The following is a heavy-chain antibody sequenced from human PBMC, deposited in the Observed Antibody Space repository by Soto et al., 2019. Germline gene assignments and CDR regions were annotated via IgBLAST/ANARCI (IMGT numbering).Heavy chain of an antibody. J-gene: IGHJ6*02. CDR1: GYSFTSYW. CDR2: IDPSDSYT. D-gene: IGHD6-13*01. Sequence: PGESLKISCKGSGYSFTSYWISWVRQMPGKGLEWMGRIDPSDSYTNYSPSFQGHVTISADKSISTAYLQWSSLKASDTAMYYCAPSTSSSWYDRYYYGMDVWGQGTTVTVSS. CDR3: APSTSSSWYDRYYYGMDV. V-gene: IGHV5-10-1*01.